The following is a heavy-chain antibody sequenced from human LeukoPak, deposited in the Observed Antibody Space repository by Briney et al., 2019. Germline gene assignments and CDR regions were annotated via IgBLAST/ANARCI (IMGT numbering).Heavy chain of an antibody. D-gene: IGHD6-19*01. CDR3: AKDPQEQWLAQFDY. V-gene: IGHV3-23*01. Sequence: PGGSLRLSCAAPGFTFSSYAMSWVRQAPGKGLEWVSAISGSGGSTYYADSVKGRFTISRDNSKNTLYLQMNSLRAEDTAVYYCAKDPQEQWLAQFDYWGQGTLVTVSS. J-gene: IGHJ4*02. CDR1: GFTFSSYA. CDR2: ISGSGGST.